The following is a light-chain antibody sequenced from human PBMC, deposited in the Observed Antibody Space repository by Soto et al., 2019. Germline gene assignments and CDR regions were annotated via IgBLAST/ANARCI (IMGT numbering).Light chain of an antibody. CDR2: AAS. V-gene: IGKV1D-12*01. CDR3: QGDNSFPLT. J-gene: IGKJ4*01. CDR1: QAISSW. Sequence: DIQMTQSPSSVSASIGDRVTITCRASQAISSWLAWYQQKPGKAPKLLIYAASSLQSGVPSRFSGSGSGTDFTLTINSLPAEYVATYYCQGDNSFPLTFGGGTKVEIK.